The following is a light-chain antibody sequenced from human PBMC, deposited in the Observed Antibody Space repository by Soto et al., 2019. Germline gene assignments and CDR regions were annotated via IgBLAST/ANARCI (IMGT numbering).Light chain of an antibody. Sequence: QSVLTQPASVSGSPGRSVTISCTGSSSDVGDFNYVSWYQHLPGRAPKLIIYDVTNRPSGISYRFSASKSGRTASLTISGLQAEDEADSYCSSYSSSSTHVVFGGGTKLTVL. CDR1: SSDVGDFNY. J-gene: IGLJ2*01. CDR2: DVT. V-gene: IGLV2-14*03. CDR3: SSYSSSSTHVV.